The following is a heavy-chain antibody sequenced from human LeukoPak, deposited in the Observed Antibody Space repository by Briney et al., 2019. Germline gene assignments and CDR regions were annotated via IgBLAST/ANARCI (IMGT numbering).Heavy chain of an antibody. D-gene: IGHD3-10*01. CDR1: GYSISSGYY. J-gene: IGHJ4*02. CDR3: ARQGVRGVIDY. V-gene: IGHV4-38-2*02. Sequence: SETLSHTCTVSGYSISSGYYWGWIRQPPGKGLEWIGSIYHSGSTYYNPSLKSRVTISVDTSKNQFSLKLSSVTAADTAVYYCARQGVRGVIDYWGQGTLVTVSS. CDR2: IYHSGST.